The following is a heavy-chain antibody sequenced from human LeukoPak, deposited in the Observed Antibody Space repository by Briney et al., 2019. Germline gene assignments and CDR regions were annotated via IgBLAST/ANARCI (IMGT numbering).Heavy chain of an antibody. D-gene: IGHD2-2*01. CDR1: GFTFSSYW. J-gene: IGHJ4*02. CDR2: IKQDGSEK. V-gene: IGHV3-7*01. CDR3: ATGVIVVVPAATGGADY. Sequence: GGSLRLSCAASGFTFSSYWMSWVRQAPGKGLEWVANIKQDGSEKYYVDSVKGRFTISRDNAKNSLYLQMNSLRAEDTAVYYCATGVIVVVPAATGGADYWGQGTLVTVSS.